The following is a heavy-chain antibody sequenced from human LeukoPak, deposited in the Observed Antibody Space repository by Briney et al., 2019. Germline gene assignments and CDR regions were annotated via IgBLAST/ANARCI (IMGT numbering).Heavy chain of an antibody. CDR1: GGTFSSYA. J-gene: IGHJ6*02. Sequence: SVRVSCKASGGTFSSYAISWVRQAPGQGLEWMGRIIPVLGITNYAQKFQGRVTITADKSTSTADMELSSLRSEDTAVYYCARGGGRWLQLSVADYYGMDVWGRGTTVTVSS. D-gene: IGHD5-24*01. V-gene: IGHV1-69*04. CDR2: IIPVLGIT. CDR3: ARGGGRWLQLSVADYYGMDV.